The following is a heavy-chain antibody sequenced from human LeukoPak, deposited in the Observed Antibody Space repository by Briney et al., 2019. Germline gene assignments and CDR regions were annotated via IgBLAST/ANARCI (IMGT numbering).Heavy chain of an antibody. J-gene: IGHJ4*02. CDR2: IYYSGST. Sequence: SETLSLTCTVPGGSFSSYYWSSIRQPPGKGLESIGYIYYSGSTTYNPSLKSRVTISVDTSKNQFSLKLSSVTAADTAVYYCARGWSSGWYRNDYWGQGTLVTVSS. CDR1: GGSFSSYY. D-gene: IGHD6-19*01. V-gene: IGHV4-59*01. CDR3: ARGWSSGWYRNDY.